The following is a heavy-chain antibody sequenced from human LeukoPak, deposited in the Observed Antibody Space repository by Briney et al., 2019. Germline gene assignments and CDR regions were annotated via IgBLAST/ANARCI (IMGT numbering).Heavy chain of an antibody. J-gene: IGHJ4*02. V-gene: IGHV3-30*18. CDR3: AKFPGDYDSDY. D-gene: IGHD4-17*01. Sequence: GGSLRLPCAASGFTFSSYGMHWVRQAPGKGLEWVAVISYDGSNKYYADSVKGRFTISRDNSKNTLYLQMNSLRAEDTAVYYCAKFPGDYDSDYWGQGTLVTVSS. CDR2: ISYDGSNK. CDR1: GFTFSSYG.